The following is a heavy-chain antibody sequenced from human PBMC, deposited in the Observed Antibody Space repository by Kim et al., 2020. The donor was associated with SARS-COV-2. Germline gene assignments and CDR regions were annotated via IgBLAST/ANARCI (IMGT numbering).Heavy chain of an antibody. J-gene: IGHJ4*02. D-gene: IGHD1-26*01. V-gene: IGHV4-39*01. CDR3: GRHEFVSVVGATSPIDY. Sequence: SETLSLTCTVSGDSMSSSGYYWVWIRQSPRKRLEWMGGIDYSGNTDYNPSLRSRITMSVDTSKNNFSLRLTSVTAADTAVYYCGRHEFVSVVGATSPIDYWGQGTLVTVSS. CDR1: GDSMSSSGYY. CDR2: IDYSGNT.